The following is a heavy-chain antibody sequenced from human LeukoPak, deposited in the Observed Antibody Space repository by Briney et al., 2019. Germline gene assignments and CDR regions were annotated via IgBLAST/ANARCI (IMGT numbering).Heavy chain of an antibody. Sequence: GGSLRLSCAASGFTFSSYSMNWVRQAPGKGLEWVSSITSSSSYIYYADSVKGRFTISRDNAKNSLYLQMNSLRAEDTAVYYCARDRIEMVTIIGLDYWGQGTLVTVSS. CDR2: ITSSSSYI. J-gene: IGHJ4*02. V-gene: IGHV3-21*01. CDR3: ARDRIEMVTIIGLDY. D-gene: IGHD5-24*01. CDR1: GFTFSSYS.